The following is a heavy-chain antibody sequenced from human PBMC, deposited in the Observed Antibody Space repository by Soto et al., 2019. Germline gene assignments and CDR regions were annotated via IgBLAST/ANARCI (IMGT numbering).Heavy chain of an antibody. CDR3: ARNSHLGDLSLGY. CDR2: VRYGGRT. Sequence: QVQLQESGPGLVKPSQTLSLTCPVSGGSISSVDYYWSWIRQHPGKGLEWIGYVRYGGRTYYEPSLKSRVTISVDTSKNEIALNLRSVTAADTAVYYCARNSHLGDLSLGYWGQGTLVTGSS. V-gene: IGHV4-31*03. CDR1: GGSISSVDYY. D-gene: IGHD3-16*02. J-gene: IGHJ4*02.